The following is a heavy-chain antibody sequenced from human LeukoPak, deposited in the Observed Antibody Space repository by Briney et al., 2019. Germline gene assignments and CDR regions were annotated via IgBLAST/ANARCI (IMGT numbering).Heavy chain of an antibody. Sequence: PGRSLRLSCAASGFTFSSYAMHWVRQAPGKGLEWVAVISYDGSNKYYADSVKGRFTISRDNSKNTLYLQMNSLRAEDTAVYYCARVDYYDSSGPYYWGQGTLVTVSS. CDR3: ARVDYYDSSGPYY. CDR2: ISYDGSNK. D-gene: IGHD3-22*01. J-gene: IGHJ4*02. CDR1: GFTFSSYA. V-gene: IGHV3-30-3*01.